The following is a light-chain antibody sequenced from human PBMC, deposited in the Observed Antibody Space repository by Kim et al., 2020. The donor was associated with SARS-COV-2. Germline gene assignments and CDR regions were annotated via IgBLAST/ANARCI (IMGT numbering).Light chain of an antibody. CDR3: AAWDDSLSAYV. J-gene: IGLJ1*01. Sequence: QRVTSSCSGGSSNLGRNYVYWYQHVPGAAPKLLIYRGSNRPSGVPDRFAGSKSDNSASLVISGLRSEDEADYYCAAWDDSLSAYVFGTGTKVTVL. CDR1: SSNLGRNY. V-gene: IGLV1-47*01. CDR2: RGS.